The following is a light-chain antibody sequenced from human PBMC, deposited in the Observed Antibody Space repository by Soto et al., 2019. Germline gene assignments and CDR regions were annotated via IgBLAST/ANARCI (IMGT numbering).Light chain of an antibody. Sequence: IVMTQSPATLSVSPGERATLSCRASQSVSSNLAWYRQKAGQAPRLLIYGVSTRATGIPGRFSGSGSGTEFTLTISSLQSEDFAVYYCQQYNNWPPWTFGQGTKVEIK. J-gene: IGKJ1*01. V-gene: IGKV3-15*01. CDR1: QSVSSN. CDR2: GVS. CDR3: QQYNNWPPWT.